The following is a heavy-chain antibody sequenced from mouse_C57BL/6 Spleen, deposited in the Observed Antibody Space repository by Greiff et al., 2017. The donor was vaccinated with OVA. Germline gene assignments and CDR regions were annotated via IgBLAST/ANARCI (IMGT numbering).Heavy chain of an antibody. CDR2: IYPGSGST. V-gene: IGHV1-55*01. Sequence: VQLQQPGAELVKPGASVKMSCKASGYTFNSYWITWVKQRAGQGLAWIGDIYPGSGSTYYNEKFKSKATLTVDKSSSTAYMQLSSLTSEDSAFYYSARSGEAIDYWGQGTSVTVSS. CDR1: GYTFNSYW. J-gene: IGHJ4*01. CDR3: ARSGEAIDY. D-gene: IGHD3-1*01.